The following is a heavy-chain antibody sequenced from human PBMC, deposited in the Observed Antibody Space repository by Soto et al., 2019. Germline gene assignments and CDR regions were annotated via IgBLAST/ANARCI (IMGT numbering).Heavy chain of an antibody. CDR3: ASMKVGATEAGPYNWFDP. CDR1: GGSISSSSYY. D-gene: IGHD1-26*01. CDR2: IYYSGST. J-gene: IGHJ5*02. V-gene: IGHV4-39*01. Sequence: SETLSLTCTVSGGSISSSSYYWGWIRQPPGKGLEWIGSIYYSGSTYYNPSLKSRVTISVDTSKNQFSLKLSSVTAADTAVYYCASMKVGATEAGPYNWFDPWGQGTLVTVSS.